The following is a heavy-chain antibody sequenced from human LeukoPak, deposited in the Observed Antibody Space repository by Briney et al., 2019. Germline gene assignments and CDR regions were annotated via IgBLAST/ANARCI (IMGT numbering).Heavy chain of an antibody. V-gene: IGHV4-59*01. CDR1: GGSISSYY. Sequence: KASETLSLTRTVSGGSISSYYWSWIRQPPGKGLEWIGYIYYSGSTNYNPSLKSRVTISVDTSKNQFSLKLSSVTAADTAVYYCARRGYSGYDFGYYYGMDVWGQGTTVTVSS. D-gene: IGHD5-12*01. CDR3: ARRGYSGYDFGYYYGMDV. J-gene: IGHJ6*02. CDR2: IYYSGST.